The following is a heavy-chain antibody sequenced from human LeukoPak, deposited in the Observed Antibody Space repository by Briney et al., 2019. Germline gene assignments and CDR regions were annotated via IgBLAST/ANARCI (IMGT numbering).Heavy chain of an antibody. J-gene: IGHJ6*02. D-gene: IGHD3-3*01. V-gene: IGHV4-59*01. CDR3: AREVPDYDFWSGSPRVFDGMDV. CDR2: IYYSGST. CDR1: GGSISSYY. Sequence: SETLSLTCTVSGGSISSYYWSWIRQPPGKGLEWIGYIYYSGSTNYNPSLKSRVTISVDTSKNQFSLKLSSVTAADTAVYYCAREVPDYDFWSGSPRVFDGMDVWGQGTTVTVSS.